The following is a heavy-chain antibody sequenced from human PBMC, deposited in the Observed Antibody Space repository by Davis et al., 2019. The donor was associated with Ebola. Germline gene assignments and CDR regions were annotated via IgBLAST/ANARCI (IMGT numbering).Heavy chain of an antibody. CDR2: IIPVFGTT. D-gene: IGHD5-18*01. CDR3: ARVVISDTVIAYYFDY. Sequence: SVKVSCKASGGTFSNYAISWVRQAPGQGLEWMGGIIPVFGTTNYAQKFQGRVTITADKTTSTVYMELRSLTSEDTAMYYCARVVISDTVIAYYFDYWGQGTLVTVSS. V-gene: IGHV1-69*06. J-gene: IGHJ4*02. CDR1: GGTFSNYA.